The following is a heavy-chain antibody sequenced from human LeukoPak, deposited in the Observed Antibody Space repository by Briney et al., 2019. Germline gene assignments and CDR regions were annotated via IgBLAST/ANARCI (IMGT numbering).Heavy chain of an antibody. V-gene: IGHV4-59*01. J-gene: IGHJ4*02. CDR1: GGSISNYY. D-gene: IGHD1-26*01. CDR2: IYYSGST. CDR3: AREPRKWELLPYYFDY. Sequence: SETLSLTCTVSGGSISNYYWSWIRQPPGKGLEWIGYIYYSGSTNYNPSLKSRVTISVDTSKKQFSLKVSSVTAADTAVYYCAREPRKWELLPYYFDYWGQGTLVTVSS.